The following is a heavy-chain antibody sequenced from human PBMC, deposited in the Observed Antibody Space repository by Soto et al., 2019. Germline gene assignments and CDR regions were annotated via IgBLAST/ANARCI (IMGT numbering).Heavy chain of an antibody. V-gene: IGHV4-4*07. Sequence: SETLSLTCTVSGGSISSYYWSWIRQPAGKGLEWIGRIYTSGSTNYNPSLKSRVTMSVDTSKNQFSLKLSSVTAADTAVYYCVRGVFRYSNCSYYYYYAMDVWGQGTTVTVSS. CDR3: VRGVFRYSNCSYYYYYAMDV. CDR1: GGSISSYY. D-gene: IGHD1-26*01. CDR2: IYTSGST. J-gene: IGHJ6*02.